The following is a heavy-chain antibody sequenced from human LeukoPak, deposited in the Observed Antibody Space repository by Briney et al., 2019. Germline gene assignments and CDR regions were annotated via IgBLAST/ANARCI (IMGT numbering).Heavy chain of an antibody. CDR2: IYTSGST. CDR1: GGSISSGSYY. Sequence: SETLSLTCTVSGGSISSGSYYWSWIRQPAGKGLEWIGRIYTSGSTNYNPSLKSRVTISVDTSKNQFSLKLSSVTAADTAVYCCATTTLYYDILTGFYGQDAFDIWGQGTMVTVSS. CDR3: ATTTLYYDILTGFYGQDAFDI. J-gene: IGHJ3*02. V-gene: IGHV4-61*02. D-gene: IGHD3-9*01.